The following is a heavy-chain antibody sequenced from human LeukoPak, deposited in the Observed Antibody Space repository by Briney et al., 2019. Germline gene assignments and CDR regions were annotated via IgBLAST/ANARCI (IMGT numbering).Heavy chain of an antibody. CDR2: INSRSTYI. J-gene: IGHJ3*02. CDR3: AREAASGYPAAFDI. CDR1: GFAISSFW. Sequence: GGSLRLSCAASGFAISSFWMSWVRQAPGKGLEWVSSINSRSTYIYYADSVKGRFTISRDNAKNSLYLQINSLRAEDTAVYYCAREAASGYPAAFDIWGQGTMVTVSS. D-gene: IGHD3-22*01. V-gene: IGHV3-21*01.